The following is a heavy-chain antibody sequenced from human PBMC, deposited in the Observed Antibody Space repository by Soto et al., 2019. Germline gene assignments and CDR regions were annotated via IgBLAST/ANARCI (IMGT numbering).Heavy chain of an antibody. CDR2: ISPDGSDV. CDR1: GFPFTNYW. Sequence: GESLKISCAASGFPFTNYWMNWVRQTPGKGLMWVSRISPDGSDVGYADSVEGRFTVSRDNAKNTLYLQMHSLRAEDTAIYYCACWGHIVPVAPSDFDRWGQGTLVTVSS. CDR3: ACWGHIVPVAPSDFDR. D-gene: IGHD2-8*02. V-gene: IGHV3-74*01. J-gene: IGHJ4*02.